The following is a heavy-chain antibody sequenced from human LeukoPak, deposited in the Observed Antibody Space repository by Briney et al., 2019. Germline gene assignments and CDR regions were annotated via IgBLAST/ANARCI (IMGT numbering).Heavy chain of an antibody. V-gene: IGHV3-23*01. J-gene: IGHJ4*02. Sequence: PGGSLRLSCAASGFTFSSYEMNWVRQAPGKGLEWVSTISGGSGSTYYADSVKGRFTISRDNSKNTLYLQMNSLRAEDTAVYYCAKNAISGTTDSRFDYWGQGTLVTVSS. CDR2: ISGGSGST. CDR1: GFTFSSYE. CDR3: AKNAISGTTDSRFDY. D-gene: IGHD1-7*01.